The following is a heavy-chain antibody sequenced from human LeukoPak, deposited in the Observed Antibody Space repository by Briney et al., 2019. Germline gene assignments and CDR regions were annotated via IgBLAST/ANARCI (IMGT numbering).Heavy chain of an antibody. V-gene: IGHV4-34*01. Sequence: SETLSHTCAVYGGSFSGYYWSWIRQPPGKGLEWIGEINHSGSTNYNPSLKSRVTISVDTSKNQFSLKLSSVTAADTAVYYCARGYGPTFDYWGQGTLVTVSS. CDR1: GGSFSGYY. CDR3: ARGYGPTFDY. D-gene: IGHD4-17*01. CDR2: INHSGST. J-gene: IGHJ4*02.